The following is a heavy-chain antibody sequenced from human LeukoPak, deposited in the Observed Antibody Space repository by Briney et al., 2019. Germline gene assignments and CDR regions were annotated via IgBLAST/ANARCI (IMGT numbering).Heavy chain of an antibody. J-gene: IGHJ4*02. CDR2: IRNDGSKD. CDR3: AKDLNGYYKAIDY. Sequence: GGSLRLSCAASGFTFRDFGMHWVRQAPGKGLEWVAFIRNDGSKDYYPDSVKGRFTISRDNSRSTLDLQMHSLRAEDTAVYFCAKDLNGYYKAIDYWGQGTLVTVSS. V-gene: IGHV3-30*02. CDR1: GFTFRDFG. D-gene: IGHD3-9*01.